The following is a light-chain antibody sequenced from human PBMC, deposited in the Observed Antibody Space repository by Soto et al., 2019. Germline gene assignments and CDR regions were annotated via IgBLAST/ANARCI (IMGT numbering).Light chain of an antibody. Sequence: EVVMTQSPATLSVSPGERATLSCRASQSVSSLLAWYQQKPGQAPRLLIYGASTRATGIPDRFSASGSGTEFALTISSLQSGDFALYYCHQYNNWPLTFAGGTKVEIK. V-gene: IGKV3-15*01. J-gene: IGKJ4*01. CDR1: QSVSSL. CDR2: GAS. CDR3: HQYNNWPLT.